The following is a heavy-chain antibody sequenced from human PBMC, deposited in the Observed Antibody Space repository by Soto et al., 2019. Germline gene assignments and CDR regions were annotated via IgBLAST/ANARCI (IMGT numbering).Heavy chain of an antibody. Sequence: DVQLVESGGGSVQPGGSLSLSCAATGFTFSYYWMHWVRQAPGKGLVWVSRIHSDGSSTTDADSVKGRFTISRDNAKNKRYLQMNCLGAEDTAVYYCARRQWGAFDLWGQWTMVTVAS. V-gene: IGHV3-74*01. D-gene: IGHD1-26*01. CDR2: IHSDGSST. CDR3: ARRQWGAFDL. J-gene: IGHJ3*01. CDR1: GFTFSYYW.